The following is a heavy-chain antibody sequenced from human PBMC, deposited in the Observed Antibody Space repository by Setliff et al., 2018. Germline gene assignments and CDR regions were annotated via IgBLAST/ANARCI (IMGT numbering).Heavy chain of an antibody. V-gene: IGHV1-18*01. CDR1: GYTFISYG. CDR3: ARSKVEAAMVKHNWFDP. D-gene: IGHD5-18*01. Sequence: ASVKVSCKTSGYTFISYGLSWMRQAPGQGLEWMGWISGYNGNTEYAQNLQGRVSMTRNTSISTAYMELNSLTSEDTAVYYCARSKVEAAMVKHNWFDPWGQGTLVTVSS. CDR2: ISGYNGNT. J-gene: IGHJ5*02.